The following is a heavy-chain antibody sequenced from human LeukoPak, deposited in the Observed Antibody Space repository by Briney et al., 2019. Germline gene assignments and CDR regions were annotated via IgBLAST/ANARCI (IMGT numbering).Heavy chain of an antibody. V-gene: IGHV1-69*06. CDR2: IIPIFGTA. CDR3: AKDGGPSSYSSGFVS. D-gene: IGHD6-19*01. Sequence: SVKVSCKASGGTFSSYAISWVRQAPGQGLEWMGGIIPIFGTANYAQKFQGRVTITADKSTSTAYMELSSLRSEDTAVYYCAKDGGPSSYSSGFVSWGQGTLVTVSS. CDR1: GGTFSSYA. J-gene: IGHJ4*02.